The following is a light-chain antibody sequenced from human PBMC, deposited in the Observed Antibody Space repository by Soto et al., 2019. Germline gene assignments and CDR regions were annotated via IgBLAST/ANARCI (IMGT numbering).Light chain of an antibody. J-gene: IGKJ2*01. V-gene: IGKV3-15*01. Sequence: EIVMTQSPATLSVSPGERATLSCRASQSVSSNLAWYQQKPGQAPRLLIYGASTRATGIPARFSGSGSGTDFTLTISSLQSEDFAVYYCQQYNNWPYTVGQGTKLEIK. CDR3: QQYNNWPYT. CDR1: QSVSSN. CDR2: GAS.